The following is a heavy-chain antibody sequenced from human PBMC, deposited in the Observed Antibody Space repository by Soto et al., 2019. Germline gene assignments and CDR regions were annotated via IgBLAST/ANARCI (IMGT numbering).Heavy chain of an antibody. J-gene: IGHJ5*02. CDR2: IYYSGST. CDR1: GGSISSYY. V-gene: IGHV4-59*08. CDR3: ARHISDGDYNNWFDP. Sequence: SETLSHTCTVSGGSISSYYWSWIRQPPGKGLEWIGYIYYSGSTNYNPSLKSRVTISVDTSKNQFSLKLSSVTAADTAVYYCARHISDGDYNNWFDPWGQGTLVTVSS. D-gene: IGHD4-17*01.